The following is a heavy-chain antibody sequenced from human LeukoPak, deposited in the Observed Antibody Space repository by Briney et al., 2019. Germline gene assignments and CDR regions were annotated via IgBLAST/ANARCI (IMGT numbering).Heavy chain of an antibody. D-gene: IGHD4-11*01. CDR3: ARGALHGDWFDP. V-gene: IGHV3-13*01. Sequence: GGSLRLSCAASGFTFSSYDMHWVRQATGKGLEWVSAIGTAGDTYYPGSVKGRFTISRENAKNSLYLQMNSLRAGDTAVYYCARGALHGDWFDPWGQGTLVTVSS. J-gene: IGHJ5*02. CDR1: GFTFSSYD. CDR2: IGTAGDT.